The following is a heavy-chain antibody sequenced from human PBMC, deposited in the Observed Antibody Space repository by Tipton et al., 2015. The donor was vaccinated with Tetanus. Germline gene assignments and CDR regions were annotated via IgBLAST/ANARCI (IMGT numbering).Heavy chain of an antibody. CDR2: IYESGTT. V-gene: IGHV4-30-2*01. Sequence: TLSLTCDVSGGSISGGGYSWSWIRQPPGPGKGLEWIGYIYESGTTHYNPSLKSRVTLSLDMSKNHVSLTLTSVTAADTAVYYCARAVRFYYDSSTYYQYYFDSWGQGTLVTVSS. CDR1: GGSISGGGYS. D-gene: IGHD3-22*01. J-gene: IGHJ4*02. CDR3: ARAVRFYYDSSTYYQYYFDS.